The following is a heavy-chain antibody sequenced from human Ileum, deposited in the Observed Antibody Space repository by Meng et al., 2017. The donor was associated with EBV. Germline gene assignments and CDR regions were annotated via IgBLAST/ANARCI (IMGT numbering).Heavy chain of an antibody. CDR2: INHSGST. V-gene: IGHV4-34*01. J-gene: IGHJ4*02. D-gene: IGHD3-10*01. CDR3: ARGNKVSDRGFDY. CDR1: GGSFSGYY. Sequence: GAGLLKPSETLSPSCAVYGGSFSGYYWSWIRQPPGKGLEWIGEINHSGSTNYNPSLKSRVTISVDTSKNQFSLKLSSVTAADTAVYYCARGNKVSDRGFDYWGQGTLVTVSS.